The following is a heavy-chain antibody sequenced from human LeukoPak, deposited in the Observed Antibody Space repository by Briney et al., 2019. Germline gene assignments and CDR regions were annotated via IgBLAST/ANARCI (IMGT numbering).Heavy chain of an antibody. CDR2: IYYSGST. D-gene: IGHD3-22*01. Sequence: SETLSLTCTVSGGSISSYYWSWIRQPPGKGLEWIGYIYYSGSTNYNPSLKSRVTISVDTSKNQFSLKLSSVTAADTAVYYCARRPERMYYYDSSGREFDYWGQGTLVTVSS. CDR1: GGSISSYY. CDR3: ARRPERMYYYDSSGREFDY. J-gene: IGHJ4*02. V-gene: IGHV4-59*12.